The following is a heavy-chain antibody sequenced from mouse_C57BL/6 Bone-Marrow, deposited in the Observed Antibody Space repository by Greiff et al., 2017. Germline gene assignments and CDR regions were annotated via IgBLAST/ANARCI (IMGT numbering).Heavy chain of an antibody. Sequence: QVQLQQPGAELVKPGASVKMSCKASGYTFTSYWITWVKQRPGQGLEWIGGIYPGSGSTNYNEKFKSKATLTVDTSSSTAFMQLNSLTTGDSAVYYCARLDTRNFFDYWGQGTTLTVSS. CDR3: ARLDTRNFFDY. J-gene: IGHJ2*01. CDR1: GYTFTSYW. V-gene: IGHV1-55*01. CDR2: IYPGSGST. D-gene: IGHD2-3*01.